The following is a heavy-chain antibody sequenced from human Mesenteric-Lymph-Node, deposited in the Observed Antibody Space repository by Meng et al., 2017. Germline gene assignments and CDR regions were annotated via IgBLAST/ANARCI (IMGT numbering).Heavy chain of an antibody. CDR2: IYYSGGT. J-gene: IGHJ2*01. CDR1: GGSISSGDYY. V-gene: IGHV4-30-4*01. D-gene: IGHD5-18*01. CDR3: ARVGWRQWSFDL. Sequence: QVQLQETGPGLVKTSQTLSRTCTVSGGSISSGDYYWSWIRQPPGKGLELIGHIYYSGGTSYNPSLKSRVTISVDTSNNQFSLKLSSVTAADTAVYYCARVGWRQWSFDLWGRGTLVTVSS.